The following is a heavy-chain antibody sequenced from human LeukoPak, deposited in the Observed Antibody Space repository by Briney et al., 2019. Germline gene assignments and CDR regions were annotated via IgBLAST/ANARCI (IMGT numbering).Heavy chain of an antibody. V-gene: IGHV3-30*03. CDR1: GFTFSRYA. Sequence: GRSLRLSCAASGFTFSRYAMHWVRQAPGKGLEWVAIISYDGGEKYYADSVKGRFTISRDNSKNSLYLQVNSLRAEDTAVYYCARGWGGYDSRAFDMWGQGTMVTVSS. CDR3: ARGWGGYDSRAFDM. CDR2: ISYDGGEK. D-gene: IGHD5-12*01. J-gene: IGHJ3*02.